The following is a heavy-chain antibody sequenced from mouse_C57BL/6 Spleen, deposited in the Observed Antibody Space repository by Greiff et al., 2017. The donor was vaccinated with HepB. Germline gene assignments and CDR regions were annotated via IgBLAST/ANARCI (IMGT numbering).Heavy chain of an antibody. J-gene: IGHJ2*01. V-gene: IGHV1-59*01. D-gene: IGHD1-1*01. Sequence: VQLQQSGAELVRPGTSVKLSCKASGYTFTSYWMHWVKQRPGQGLEWIGVIDPSDSYTNYNQKFKGKATLTVDTSSSTAYMQLSSLTSEDSAVYYCARSDYYGSFDYWGQGTTLTVSS. CDR3: ARSDYYGSFDY. CDR2: IDPSDSYT. CDR1: GYTFTSYW.